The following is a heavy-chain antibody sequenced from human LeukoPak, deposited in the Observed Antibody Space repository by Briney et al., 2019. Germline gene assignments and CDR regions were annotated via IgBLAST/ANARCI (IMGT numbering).Heavy chain of an antibody. CDR1: GFTFSTYG. V-gene: IGHV3-30*02. J-gene: IGHJ4*02. Sequence: GGSLRLSCAASGFTFSTYGMHWVRQAPGKGLEWVAFIRYDGSNKYYADSVKGRFTISRDNSKNTLYLQMNSLRAEDTAVYYCARNKRGYSGYEDYWGQGTLVTVSS. D-gene: IGHD5-12*01. CDR3: ARNKRGYSGYEDY. CDR2: IRYDGSNK.